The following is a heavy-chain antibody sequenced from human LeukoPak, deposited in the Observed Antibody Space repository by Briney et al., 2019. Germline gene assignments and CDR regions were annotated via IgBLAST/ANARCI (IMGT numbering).Heavy chain of an antibody. Sequence: GGSLRLSCAASGFTFDDYAMHWVRQAPGKGLEWVSGISWNSGSIGYADSVKGRFTISRGNAKNSLYLQMNSLRAEDMALYYCAKDTVSGYYYDSSGNAFDIWGQGTMVTVSS. CDR3: AKDTVSGYYYDSSGNAFDI. D-gene: IGHD3-22*01. J-gene: IGHJ3*02. CDR2: ISWNSGSI. CDR1: GFTFDDYA. V-gene: IGHV3-9*03.